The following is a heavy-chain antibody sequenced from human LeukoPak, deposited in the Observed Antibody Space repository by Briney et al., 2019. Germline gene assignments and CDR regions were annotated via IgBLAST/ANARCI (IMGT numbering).Heavy chain of an antibody. V-gene: IGHV5-51*01. CDR1: PYYFINFW. J-gene: IGHJ1*01. CDR2: INPADSDT. CDR3: ARGINDEYFQS. D-gene: IGHD2/OR15-2a*01. Sequence: GESLKFSCKDSPYYFINFWIGWVRQMPGKGLEWMGIINPADSDTRYNPSFQGHVTISADRSASTAYLQWHSLKASDTAIYYCARGINDEYFQSWGQGTLVTVSS.